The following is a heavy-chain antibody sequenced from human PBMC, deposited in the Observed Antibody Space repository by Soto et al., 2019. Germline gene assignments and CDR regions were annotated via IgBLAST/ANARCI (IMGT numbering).Heavy chain of an antibody. J-gene: IGHJ2*01. D-gene: IGHD4-17*01. CDR1: GFTFSSYD. CDR3: ARGSTVTTNWYFDL. CDR2: IGTAGDT. Sequence: GGSLRLSCAASGFTFSSYDMHWVRQATGKGLEWVSAIGTAGDTYYPGSVKGRFTISRENAKNSLYLQMNSLRAGDTAVYYCARGSTVTTNWYFDLWGRGTLVTVSS. V-gene: IGHV3-13*01.